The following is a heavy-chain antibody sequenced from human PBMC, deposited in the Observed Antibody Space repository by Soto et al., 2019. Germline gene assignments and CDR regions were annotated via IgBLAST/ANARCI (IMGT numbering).Heavy chain of an antibody. Sequence: EVQLLESGGGLVQPGGSLRLSCAASGFTSSNYAMTWVRQAPGKGLQWVSAISGSGSSTKYADSVKGRFTISRDNSKSTLSLQMNSLRGEDTAVYFCARGFATTGYLVDYWGQGTLVTVSS. J-gene: IGHJ4*02. CDR2: ISGSGSST. CDR1: GFTSSNYA. D-gene: IGHD3-9*01. V-gene: IGHV3-23*01. CDR3: ARGFATTGYLVDY.